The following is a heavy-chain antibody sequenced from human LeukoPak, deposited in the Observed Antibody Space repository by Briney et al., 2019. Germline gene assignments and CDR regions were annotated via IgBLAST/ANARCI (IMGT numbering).Heavy chain of an antibody. CDR1: GYTIDNYW. J-gene: IGHJ4*02. Sequence: GESLKISCKASGYTIDNYWISWVRLMPGKGLEWMGIIYPGDSNARYNPSFQGHVTMSVDRSIDTAYLQWSSLQASDTATYYCATQYAQFYDFWGQGTLVTVSS. V-gene: IGHV5-51*01. D-gene: IGHD2-8*01. CDR2: IYPGDSNA. CDR3: ATQYAQFYDF.